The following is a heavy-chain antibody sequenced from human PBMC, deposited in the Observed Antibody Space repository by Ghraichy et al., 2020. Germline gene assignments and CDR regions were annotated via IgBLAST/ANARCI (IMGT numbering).Heavy chain of an antibody. Sequence: GESLNISCAASGFTFSSYGMHWVRQAPGKGLEWVAVIWYDGSNKYYADSVKGRFTISRDNSKNTLYLQMNSLRAEDTAVYYCARDPNNWGWAYYYGMDVWGQGTTVTVSS. CDR3: ARDPNNWGWAYYYGMDV. J-gene: IGHJ6*02. CDR1: GFTFSSYG. D-gene: IGHD7-27*01. CDR2: IWYDGSNK. V-gene: IGHV3-33*08.